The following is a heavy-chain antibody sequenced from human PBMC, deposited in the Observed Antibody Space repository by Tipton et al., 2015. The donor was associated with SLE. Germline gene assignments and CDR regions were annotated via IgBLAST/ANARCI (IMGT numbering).Heavy chain of an antibody. J-gene: IGHJ5*02. CDR2: INHSGST. CDR3: ARGKGRNWGWGWFDP. V-gene: IGHV4-39*07. CDR1: GGSISSSSYY. Sequence: TLSLTCTVSGGSISSSSYYWSWIRQPPGKGLEWIGEINHSGSTNYNPSLKSRLTILVDTSKNQFSLKLSSVTAADTAVYYCARGKGRNWGWGWFDPWGQGILVTVSS. D-gene: IGHD7-27*01.